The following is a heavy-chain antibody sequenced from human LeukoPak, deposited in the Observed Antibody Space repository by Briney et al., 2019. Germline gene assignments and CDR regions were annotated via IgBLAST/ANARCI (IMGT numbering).Heavy chain of an antibody. CDR1: GGSFSGYY. J-gene: IGHJ4*02. CDR3: ARGSASIAARRSPFDY. V-gene: IGHV4-34*01. D-gene: IGHD6-6*01. Sequence: SETLSLTCAVYGGSFSGYYWSWIRQPPGKGLEWIGEINHSGSTNYNPSLKSRVTISVDTSKNQFSLKLSSVTAADTAVYYCARGSASIAARRSPFDYWGQGTLVTVSS. CDR2: INHSGST.